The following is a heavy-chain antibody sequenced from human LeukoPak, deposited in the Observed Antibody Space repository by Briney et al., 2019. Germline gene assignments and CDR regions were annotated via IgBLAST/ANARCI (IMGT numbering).Heavy chain of an antibody. CDR2: ISGSGGST. CDR1: GFTFSTYA. CDR3: AAGTSGDDHFDY. Sequence: GGSLRLSCAASGFTFSTYAMNWVRQASGKGLEWVSPISGSGGSTYYADSVKGRFTISRDSSKNKLHLQMSSLRAEDTALYYGAAGTSGDDHFDYWGQGTLVTVSS. V-gene: IGHV3-23*01. D-gene: IGHD5-12*01. J-gene: IGHJ4*02.